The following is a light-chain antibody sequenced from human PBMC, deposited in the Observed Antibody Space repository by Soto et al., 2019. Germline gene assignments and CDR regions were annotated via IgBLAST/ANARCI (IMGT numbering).Light chain of an antibody. CDR1: SSDIGGYNY. J-gene: IGLJ2*01. CDR3: SSYSSSSTLVV. V-gene: IGLV2-14*01. CDR2: EVT. Sequence: QSALTQPASVSGSPGQSITISCTGTSSDIGGYNYVSWYQLHPGKAPKLMIYEVTNRPSGVSNRFSGSKSGNSASLTISGLQAEDEAEYYCSSYSSSSTLVVFGGGTKLTVL.